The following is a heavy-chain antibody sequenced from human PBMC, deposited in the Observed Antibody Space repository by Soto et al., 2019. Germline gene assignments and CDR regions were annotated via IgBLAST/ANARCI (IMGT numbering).Heavy chain of an antibody. Sequence: SETLSLTCTVSGGSISSGNYCWSWTRQPPGKGLEWIGYIYYSGSTYYNPSLKSRVTISVDASKNQFSLKLSSVTAADTAVYYCARSHGSGSYYNDYWGQGTLVTVSS. CDR2: IYYSGST. V-gene: IGHV4-30-4*01. D-gene: IGHD3-10*01. CDR3: ARSHGSGSYYNDY. J-gene: IGHJ4*02. CDR1: GGSISSGNYC.